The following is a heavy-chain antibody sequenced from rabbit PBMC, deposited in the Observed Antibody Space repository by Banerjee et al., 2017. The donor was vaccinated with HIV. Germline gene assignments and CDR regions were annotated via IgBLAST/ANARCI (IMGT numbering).Heavy chain of an antibody. V-gene: IGHV1S43*01. CDR2: IYPPAGAA. CDR1: GFDFSSSFW. Sequence: QSLEESGGGLVKPEGSLTLTCKASGFDFSSSFWISWVRQAPGKGLEWIACIYPPAGAADYATWVHGRFTISSHNAQNTLYLQLNSLTAADTATYFCVRVNSGLNLWGQGTLVTVS. CDR3: VRVNSGLNL. J-gene: IGHJ4*01. D-gene: IGHD4-1*01.